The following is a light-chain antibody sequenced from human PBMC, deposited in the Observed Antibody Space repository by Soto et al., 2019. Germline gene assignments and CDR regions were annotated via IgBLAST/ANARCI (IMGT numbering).Light chain of an antibody. Sequence: QSVLTQPASVSGSPGQSITISCTGTSSDVGGYNYVSWYQQQPGKAPKFMIYGVTNRPSGVSNRFSGSKSGNTASLTISGLQAEDEADYYCCSYTTSNTRQIVFGTGTKVTVL. V-gene: IGLV2-14*01. CDR2: GVT. CDR3: CSYTTSNTRQIV. CDR1: SSDVGGYNY. J-gene: IGLJ1*01.